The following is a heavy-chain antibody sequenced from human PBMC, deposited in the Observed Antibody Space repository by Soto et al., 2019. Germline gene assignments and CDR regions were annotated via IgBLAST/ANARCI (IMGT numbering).Heavy chain of an antibody. V-gene: IGHV3-23*01. CDR1: GFTFSSYA. D-gene: IGHD3-3*01. J-gene: IGHJ6*02. CDR3: AKDNSIFGVVNPPSDYYYGMDV. Sequence: LKLSCAASGFTFSSYAMNWVRQAPGKGLEWVSAISGSGGSTYYADSVKGHFTISRDNSKNTLYLHMDSLRAEDTAVYYCAKDNSIFGVVNPPSDYYYGMDVSGQGTSASVSS. CDR2: ISGSGGST.